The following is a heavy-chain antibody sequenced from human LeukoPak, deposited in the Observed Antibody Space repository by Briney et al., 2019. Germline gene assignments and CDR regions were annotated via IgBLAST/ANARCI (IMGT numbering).Heavy chain of an antibody. CDR2: INTNTGNP. CDR1: GYTFTSYA. J-gene: IGHJ5*02. CDR3: AGIAAAGRNWFDP. Sequence: ASVKVSCKASGYTFTSYAMNWVRQAPGQGLEWMGWINTNTGNPTYAQGFTGRFVFSLDTSISTAYLQISSLKAEDTAVYYCAGIAAAGRNWFDPWGQGTLVTVSS. V-gene: IGHV7-4-1*02. D-gene: IGHD6-13*01.